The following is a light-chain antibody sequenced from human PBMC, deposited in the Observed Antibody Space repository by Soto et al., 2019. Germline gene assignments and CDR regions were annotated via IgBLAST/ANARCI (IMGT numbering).Light chain of an antibody. CDR3: QAWDSSTYV. Sequence: SYELTQPPSVSVSPGQTASITCSGDRLGDKFASWYQQKPGQSPVLVIFQDTKRPSGIPDRFSGSISGNTATLTISGTQAMDEADYYCQAWDSSTYVFGTGTKLTVL. V-gene: IGLV3-1*01. J-gene: IGLJ1*01. CDR2: QDT. CDR1: RLGDKF.